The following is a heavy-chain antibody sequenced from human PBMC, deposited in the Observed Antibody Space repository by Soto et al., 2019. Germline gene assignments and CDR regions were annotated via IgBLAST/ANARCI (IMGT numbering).Heavy chain of an antibody. Sequence: ASVKVSCKASGYTFTSYDINWVRQATGQGLEWMGWMNPNSGNTGYAQKFQGRVTMTRNTSISTAYMELSSLRSEDTAVYYCARGWGLRFLEWLNDAFDIWGQGRMVTVS. CDR1: GYTFTSYD. CDR2: MNPNSGNT. J-gene: IGHJ3*02. V-gene: IGHV1-8*01. CDR3: ARGWGLRFLEWLNDAFDI. D-gene: IGHD3-3*01.